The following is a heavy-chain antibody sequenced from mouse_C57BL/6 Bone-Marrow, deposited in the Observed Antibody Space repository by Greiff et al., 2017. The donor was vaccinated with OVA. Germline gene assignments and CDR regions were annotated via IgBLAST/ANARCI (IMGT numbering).Heavy chain of an antibody. Sequence: VQLQQSGAELVRPGTSVKVSCKASGYAFTNYLIEWVKQRPGQGLEWIGVINPGSGGTNYNEKFKGKATLTADKSSSTAYMQLSSLTSEDSAVYFCARPSYDGRAMDYWGQGTSVTVSS. J-gene: IGHJ4*01. CDR3: ARPSYDGRAMDY. D-gene: IGHD2-10*01. V-gene: IGHV1-54*01. CDR1: GYAFTNYL. CDR2: INPGSGGT.